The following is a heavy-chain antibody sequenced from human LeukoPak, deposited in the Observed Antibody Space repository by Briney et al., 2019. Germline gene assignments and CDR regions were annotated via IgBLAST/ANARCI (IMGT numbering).Heavy chain of an antibody. CDR1: GGSISSYY. D-gene: IGHD3-22*01. Sequence: PSETLSLTCTVSGGSISSYYWSWIRQPAGKGLEWIGRIYTSGSTNYNASLKSRVSMSVDTSKNQFSLKLSSVTAADTAVYYCARHSIFYYDSSGRGTWFDPWGQGTLVTVSS. CDR3: ARHSIFYYDSSGRGTWFDP. J-gene: IGHJ5*02. V-gene: IGHV4-4*07. CDR2: IYTSGST.